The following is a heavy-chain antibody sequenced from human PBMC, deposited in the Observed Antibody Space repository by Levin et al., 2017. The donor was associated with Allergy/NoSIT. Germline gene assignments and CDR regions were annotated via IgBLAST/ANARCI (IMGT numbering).Heavy chain of an antibody. CDR1: GYTFTGYY. J-gene: IGHJ6*03. CDR3: ARKREYYDILTGSYYYYMDV. D-gene: IGHD3-9*01. Sequence: GESLKISCKASGYTFTGYYMHWVRQAPGQGLEWMGWINPNSGGTNYAQKFQGRVTMTRDTSISTAYMELSRLRSDDTAVYYCARKREYYDILTGSYYYYMDVWGKGTTVTVSS. V-gene: IGHV1-2*02. CDR2: INPNSGGT.